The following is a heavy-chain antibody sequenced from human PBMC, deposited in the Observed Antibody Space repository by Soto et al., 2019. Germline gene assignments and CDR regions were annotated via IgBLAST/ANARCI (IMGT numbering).Heavy chain of an antibody. V-gene: IGHV1-3*01. CDR2: INAGNGDT. CDR1: GYTFTAYA. D-gene: IGHD6-19*01. J-gene: IGHJ4*02. Sequence: QVQLVQSGAEVKEPGASVKISCKASGYTFTAYAIHWVRQAPGQRLEWMGWINAGNGDTKYSQKFQGRVSITSDTSATTSNMELSSLRSEDTAVYHCARGAVAEPYYFDYWGQGTPVTVSS. CDR3: ARGAVAEPYYFDY.